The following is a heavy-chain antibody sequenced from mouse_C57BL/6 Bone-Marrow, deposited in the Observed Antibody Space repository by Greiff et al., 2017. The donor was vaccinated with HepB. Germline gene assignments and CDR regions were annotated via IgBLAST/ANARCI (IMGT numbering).Heavy chain of an antibody. D-gene: IGHD1-1*01. CDR2: IFPGSGST. V-gene: IGHV1-9*01. CDR3: AREDYYGSSYVWYFDV. Sequence: VQLQQSGAELMKPGASVKLSCKATGYTFTGYWIEWVKQRPGHGLEWIGEIFPGSGSTNYNEKLKGKATFTADTSSNTAYMQLSSLTTEDSAIYYCAREDYYGSSYVWYFDVWGTGTTVTVSS. J-gene: IGHJ1*03. CDR1: GYTFTGYW.